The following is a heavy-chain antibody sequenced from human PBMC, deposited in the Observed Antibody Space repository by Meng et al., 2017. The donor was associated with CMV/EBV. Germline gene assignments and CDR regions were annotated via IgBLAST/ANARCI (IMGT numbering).Heavy chain of an antibody. CDR2: ISSSGSTI. D-gene: IGHD3-10*01. J-gene: IGHJ4*02. Sequence: GESLKISCAASGFTFSDYYMSWIRQAPGKGLERVSYISSSGSTIYYADSVKGRFTISRDNAKNSLYLQMNSLRAEDTAVYYCARDPAPIIYGSGFDYWGQGTLVTVSS. CDR3: ARDPAPIIYGSGFDY. CDR1: GFTFSDYY. V-gene: IGHV3-11*04.